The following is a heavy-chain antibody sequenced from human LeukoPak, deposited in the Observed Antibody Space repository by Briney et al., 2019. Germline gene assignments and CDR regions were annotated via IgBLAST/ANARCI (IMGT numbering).Heavy chain of an antibody. CDR2: ISCSGGST. V-gene: IGHV3-23*01. Sequence: PGGSLGLSCAASGFTFSSYAMSWVRQAPGKGLEGVAAISCSGGSTYSAASVTGPFTISRHNSKTTLYLQMNSLRDEDTAVYYCAKDPTMIVVVIPDYWGQGTLVTVSS. CDR3: AKDPTMIVVVIPDY. CDR1: GFTFSSYA. D-gene: IGHD3-22*01. J-gene: IGHJ4*02.